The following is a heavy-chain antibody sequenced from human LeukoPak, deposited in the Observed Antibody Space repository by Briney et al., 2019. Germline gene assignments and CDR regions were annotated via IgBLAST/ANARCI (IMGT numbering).Heavy chain of an antibody. Sequence: SETLSLTCTVSGGSISSYYWSWIRQPPGKGLEWIGYIYYSGSTNYNPSLKSRVTISVDTSKNQFSLKLSSVTAADTAVYYCARKSEYYYDSSGYYYWGQGTLVTVSS. V-gene: IGHV4-59*12. J-gene: IGHJ4*02. CDR1: GGSISSYY. CDR2: IYYSGST. D-gene: IGHD3-22*01. CDR3: ARKSEYYYDSSGYYY.